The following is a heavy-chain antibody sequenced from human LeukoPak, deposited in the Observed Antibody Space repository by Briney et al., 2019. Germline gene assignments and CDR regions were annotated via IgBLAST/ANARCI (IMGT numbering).Heavy chain of an antibody. D-gene: IGHD5-18*01. Sequence: SVKVSCKASGYTFTAYYIHWVRQAPGQGLEWMGGIIPMFGTPNYAQKFQGRVTITADESTNTAYMELSSLTYEDTAMYYCARDGDTAMVSFYDIWGQGTKVTVSS. J-gene: IGHJ3*02. V-gene: IGHV1-69*13. CDR1: GYTFTAYY. CDR2: IIPMFGTP. CDR3: ARDGDTAMVSFYDI.